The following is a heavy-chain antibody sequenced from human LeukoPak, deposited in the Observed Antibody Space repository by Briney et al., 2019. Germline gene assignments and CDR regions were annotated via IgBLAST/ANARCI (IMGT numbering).Heavy chain of an antibody. J-gene: IGHJ4*02. Sequence: GRSLRLSCAASGFTFNNYAMHWVRQAPGKGLEWVAVISYDGSNKYYADSVKGRFTISRDNSKNTLSLQLNSLRAEDTAVYYCAKGTSSSCYSAPNYWGQGTLVTVSS. CDR2: ISYDGSNK. CDR1: GFTFNNYA. D-gene: IGHD2-15*01. CDR3: AKGTSSSCYSAPNY. V-gene: IGHV3-30-3*01.